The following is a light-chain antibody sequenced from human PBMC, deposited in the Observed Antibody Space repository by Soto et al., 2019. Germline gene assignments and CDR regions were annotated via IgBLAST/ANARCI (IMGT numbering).Light chain of an antibody. CDR2: DAS. CDR3: QQRNKWPPVT. V-gene: IGKV3-11*01. J-gene: IGKJ4*01. Sequence: ESVLTQSPATLSLSPGERATLSCRASPSVSNSLAWYQHKPGQAPRLLIYDASNRATGVPTRFSGSGSGTGFTLTISSLEPDDFAVYYCQQRNKWPPVTFGGGTRGEIK. CDR1: PSVSNS.